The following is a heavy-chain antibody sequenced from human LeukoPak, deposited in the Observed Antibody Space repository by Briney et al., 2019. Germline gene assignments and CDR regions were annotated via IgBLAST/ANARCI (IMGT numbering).Heavy chain of an antibody. V-gene: IGHV3-21*01. CDR1: GFSFNNYG. J-gene: IGHJ4*02. CDR3: ARASYCSGGSCYSFDY. D-gene: IGHD2-15*01. CDR2: ISSSSSYI. Sequence: GGSLRLSCLASGFSFNNYGMHWVRQAPGKGLEWVSSISSSSSYIYYADSVRGRFTTSRGNAKNSLYLQMNSLRAEDTAVYYCARASYCSGGSCYSFDYWGQGTLVTVSS.